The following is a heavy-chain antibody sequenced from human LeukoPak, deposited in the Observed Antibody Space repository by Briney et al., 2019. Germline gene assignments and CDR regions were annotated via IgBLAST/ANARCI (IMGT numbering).Heavy chain of an antibody. CDR3: ARMRYCSGGSCYSVEEISGMDL. CDR2: INHSGST. D-gene: IGHD2-15*01. CDR1: GGSFSGYY. Sequence: PSETLSLTCAVYGGSFSGYYWSWIRQPPGKGLEWIGEINHSGSTNYNPSLKSRVTISVDTSKNQFSLKLSSVTAADTAVYYCARMRYCSGGSCYSVEEISGMDLWGQGTTVTVSS. J-gene: IGHJ6*02. V-gene: IGHV4-34*01.